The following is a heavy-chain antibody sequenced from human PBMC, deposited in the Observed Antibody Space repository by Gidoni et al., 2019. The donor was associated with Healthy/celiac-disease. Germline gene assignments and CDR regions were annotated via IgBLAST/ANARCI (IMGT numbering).Heavy chain of an antibody. Sequence: EVQLVQAGAEVKKAGESLRSSWKGPGYSLTSYWSSRVRQVPGKGREWMVRFDPSDSQTNHSPSFQGHVTSSADKSISTAYLQWSSLKASDTAMDYCARRVWQWLVMFGEINEWFDPWGQGTLVTVSS. CDR3: ARRVWQWLVMFGEINEWFDP. V-gene: IGHV5-10-1*03. CDR1: GYSLTSYW. D-gene: IGHD6-19*01. J-gene: IGHJ5*02. CDR2: FDPSDSQT.